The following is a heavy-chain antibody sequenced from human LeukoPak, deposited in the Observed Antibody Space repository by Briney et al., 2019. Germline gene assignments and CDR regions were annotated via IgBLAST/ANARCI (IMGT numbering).Heavy chain of an antibody. V-gene: IGHV5-51*01. CDR1: GYSFTSYW. J-gene: IGHJ4*02. D-gene: IGHD5-18*01. CDR3: ARRLRGYSYGRHLPDYYFDY. CDR2: IYPGDSGT. Sequence: GESLKISCKGSGYSFTSYWIGWVRQMPGKGLEWMGIIYPGDSGTRYSPSFQGQVTISADKSISTAYLQWSSLKASDTAMYYCARRLRGYSYGRHLPDYYFDYWGQGTLVTVSS.